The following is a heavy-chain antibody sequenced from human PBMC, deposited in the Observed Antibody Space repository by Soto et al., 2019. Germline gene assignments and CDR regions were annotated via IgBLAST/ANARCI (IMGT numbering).Heavy chain of an antibody. CDR2: IIPIFGTA. D-gene: IGHD2-2*01. CDR3: AREDIVVVPAAMSGAVDI. CDR1: GGTFSSYA. J-gene: IGHJ3*02. V-gene: IGHV1-69*01. Sequence: QVQLVQSGAEVKKPGSSVKVSCKASGGTFSSYAISWVRQAPGQGLEWMGWIIPIFGTANYAQKFQGRVTMTADESTSTAYMELSSLRSEDTAVYYCAREDIVVVPAAMSGAVDIWGQGTIVTVSS.